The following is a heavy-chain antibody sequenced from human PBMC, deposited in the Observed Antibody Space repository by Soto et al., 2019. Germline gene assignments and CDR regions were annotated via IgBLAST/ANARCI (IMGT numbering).Heavy chain of an antibody. J-gene: IGHJ5*01. CDR2: ISTYNGNT. CDR1: GYTFTSYG. V-gene: IGHV1-18*01. D-gene: IGHD2-15*01. Sequence: ASVKVSCKASGYTFTSYGISWVRQAPGQGLEWMGWISTYNGNTNYAQKLQGRVTMTTDTSTSTVYMELRSLRSDDTAVYYCAFVRSATLSGWFDSWGQRTLVTVSA. CDR3: AFVRSATLSGWFDS.